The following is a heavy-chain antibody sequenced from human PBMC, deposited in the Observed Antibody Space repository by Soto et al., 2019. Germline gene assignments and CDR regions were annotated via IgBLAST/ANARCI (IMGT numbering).Heavy chain of an antibody. CDR3: ARSLVVAAIYYFGY. D-gene: IGHD2-15*01. Sequence: QVQLVQSGAEVKKPGASVKVSCKASGYTFTSYAMHWVRQAPGQRLEWMGWINGGNGNTKYSQKFQGRVTITRDTSESTAYMELRSLRSEDTAVYYCARSLVVAAIYYFGYWGQGTLVTVSS. CDR2: INGGNGNT. V-gene: IGHV1-3*01. CDR1: GYTFTSYA. J-gene: IGHJ4*02.